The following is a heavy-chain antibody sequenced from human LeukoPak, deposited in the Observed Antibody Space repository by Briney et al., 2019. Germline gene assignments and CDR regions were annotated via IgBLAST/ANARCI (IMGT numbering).Heavy chain of an antibody. D-gene: IGHD3-10*01. J-gene: IGHJ4*02. CDR3: ARGAYYGSGSYFSPLKNFFDY. Sequence: ASVKVSCKASGYTFTSYGISWVRQAPGQGLEWMGWISAYNGNTNYAQKLQGRVTMTTDTSTSTAYMELRSLRSDDTAMYFCARGAYYGSGSYFSPLKNFFDYWGQGTLVTVSS. V-gene: IGHV1-18*01. CDR2: ISAYNGNT. CDR1: GYTFTSYG.